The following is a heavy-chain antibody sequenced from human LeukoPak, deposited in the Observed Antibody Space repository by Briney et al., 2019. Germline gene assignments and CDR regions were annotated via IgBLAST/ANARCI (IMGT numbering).Heavy chain of an antibody. J-gene: IGHJ4*02. V-gene: IGHV3-74*01. Sequence: PGGSLRLSCAASGFTFSNYWMHWVRQAPGEGLVWVSRINIDGSNTTYADSVKGRFTISRDNAKNTLYLQMNSLRAEDTAVYYCARDDYDDYQFDYWGQGTLVTVSS. D-gene: IGHD4-17*01. CDR3: ARDDYDDYQFDY. CDR1: GFTFSNYW. CDR2: INIDGSNT.